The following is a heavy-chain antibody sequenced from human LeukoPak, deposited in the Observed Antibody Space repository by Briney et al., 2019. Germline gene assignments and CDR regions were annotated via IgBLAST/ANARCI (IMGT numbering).Heavy chain of an antibody. D-gene: IGHD6-13*01. J-gene: IGHJ6*03. V-gene: IGHV3-11*04. CDR1: GFTVSDYY. CDR3: ARVLGYSSSWSSYYYYMDV. Sequence: PGGSLRLSWAAAGFTVSDYYMSWIRQAPGEGLGWVSYISSSGSTIYYADSVKGRFTISRDNAKNSLYLQMNSLRAEDTAVYYCARVLGYSSSWSSYYYYMDVWGKGTTVTVSS. CDR2: ISSSGSTI.